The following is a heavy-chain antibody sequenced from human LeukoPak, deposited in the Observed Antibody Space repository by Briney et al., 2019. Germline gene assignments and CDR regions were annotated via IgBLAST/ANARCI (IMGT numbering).Heavy chain of an antibody. CDR3: ARGRLNYYYYGMDV. D-gene: IGHD3-22*01. CDR2: INHSGST. V-gene: IGHV4-30-2*01. CDR1: GGSISSGGYS. Sequence: RTSQTLSLTCAVSGGSISSGGYSWSWIRQPPGKGLEWIGEINHSGSTNYNPSLKSRVTISVDTSKNQFSLKLSSVTAADTAVYYCARGRLNYYYYGMDVWGQGTTVTVSS. J-gene: IGHJ6*02.